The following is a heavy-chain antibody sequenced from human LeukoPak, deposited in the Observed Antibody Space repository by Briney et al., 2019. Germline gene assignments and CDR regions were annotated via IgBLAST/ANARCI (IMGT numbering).Heavy chain of an antibody. D-gene: IGHD6-6*01. V-gene: IGHV3-33*06. J-gene: IGHJ4*02. CDR1: GFIFSSYA. CDR3: AKDRETYEYTFDY. Sequence: PGGSLRLSCAASGFIFSSYAMNWVRQAPGKGLEWVPVMWYDGSKDYYADSVKGRFTISRDTSKNTLYLQMNNLRAEDTAVYYCAKDRETYEYTFDYWGQGTLVTVSS. CDR2: MWYDGSKD.